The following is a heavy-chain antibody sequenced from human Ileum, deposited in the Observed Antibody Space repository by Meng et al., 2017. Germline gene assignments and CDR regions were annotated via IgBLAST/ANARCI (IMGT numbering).Heavy chain of an antibody. J-gene: IGHJ4*02. V-gene: IGHV2-5*02. CDR1: GFSVSTDGVG. CDR2: IYWDDDT. Sequence: QITLKESGPPLVKPTQTLTLTCTVSGFSVSTDGVGVGWIRQPPGKAPEWLALIYWDDDTRYSPSLRHRLTITKDTSKNQVVLTMTDMDPVDTGRYYCAHKREETTVNYFDFWGQGTLVTVSS. D-gene: IGHD4-11*01. CDR3: AHKREETTVNYFDF.